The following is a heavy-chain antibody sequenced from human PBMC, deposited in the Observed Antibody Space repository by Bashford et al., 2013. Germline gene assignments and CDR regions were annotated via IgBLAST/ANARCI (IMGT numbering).Heavy chain of an antibody. CDR2: IRQSGDT. CDR1: GGSFSVFF. D-gene: IGHD4-11*01. CDR3: ASAHGSNCHYDY. V-gene: IGHV4-34*01. Sequence: SETLSLTCAVNGGSFSVFFWTWIRQAPGKGLEWIGEIRQSGDTEYNPSLKSRVIISIDKSKNQFSLKVSSVTAADTAVYYCASAHGSNCHYDYWGQGNLVTVSS. J-gene: IGHJ4*02.